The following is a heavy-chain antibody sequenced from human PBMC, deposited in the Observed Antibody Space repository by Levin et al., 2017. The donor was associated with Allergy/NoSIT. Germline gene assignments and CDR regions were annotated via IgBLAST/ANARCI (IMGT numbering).Heavy chain of an antibody. Sequence: PSETLSLTCAVYGGSFSGYYWSWIRQPPGKGLEWIGEINHSGSTNYNPSLKSRVTISVDTSKNQFSLKLSSVTAADTAVYYCARERYSYGQGGYSFWGQGTMVTVSS. D-gene: IGHD5-18*01. J-gene: IGHJ3*01. V-gene: IGHV4-34*01. CDR1: GGSFSGYY. CDR2: INHSGST. CDR3: ARERYSYGQGGYSF.